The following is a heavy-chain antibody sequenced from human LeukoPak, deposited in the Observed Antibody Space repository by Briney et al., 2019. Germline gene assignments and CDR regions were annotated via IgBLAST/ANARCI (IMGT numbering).Heavy chain of an antibody. J-gene: IGHJ4*02. V-gene: IGHV3-23*01. CDR2: ICGTGSNT. CDR1: GFTFNNAW. D-gene: IGHD1-1*01. Sequence: PGGSLRLSCAASGFTFNNAWMSWVRQAPGKGLAWVSTICGTGSNTYYEDSVKGRFTISRDNSKDTLHLQMNSLRAEDTAVYYCAKPPTYNWNDNSPFPYWGQGTLVTVSS. CDR3: AKPPTYNWNDNSPFPY.